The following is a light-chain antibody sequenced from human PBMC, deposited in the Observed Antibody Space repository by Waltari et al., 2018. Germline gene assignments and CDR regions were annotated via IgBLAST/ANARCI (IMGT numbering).Light chain of an antibody. Sequence: QSALTQPPSASRSPGQSVTTSSTGTSSDVGGYHYVSWYQQYPGKAPKLMVYEVSKRPSGVPNRFSGSKSGNTASLTVSGLQADDEADYYCSSYAGSVWVFGGGTTLTVL. J-gene: IGLJ3*02. CDR2: EVS. V-gene: IGLV2-8*01. CDR1: SSDVGGYHY. CDR3: SSYAGSVWV.